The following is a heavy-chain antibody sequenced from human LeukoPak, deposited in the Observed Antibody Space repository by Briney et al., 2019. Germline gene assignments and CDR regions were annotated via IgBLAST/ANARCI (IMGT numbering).Heavy chain of an antibody. CDR3: ARVDVFGVVSSDYYYYYMDV. D-gene: IGHD3-3*01. V-gene: IGHV4-61*02. Sequence: PSETLSLTCTVSGGSISSSSYYWSWIRQPAGKGLEWIGRIYTSGSTNYNPSLKSRVTMSVDTSKNQFSLKLSYVTAADTAVYYCARVDVFGVVSSDYYYYYMDVWGKGTTVTVSS. J-gene: IGHJ6*03. CDR2: IYTSGST. CDR1: GGSISSSSYY.